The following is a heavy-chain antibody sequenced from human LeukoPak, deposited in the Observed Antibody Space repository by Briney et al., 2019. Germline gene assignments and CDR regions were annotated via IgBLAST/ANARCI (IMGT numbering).Heavy chain of an antibody. V-gene: IGHV3-23*01. CDR2: ISGSGGST. CDR3: AKDKIRRLVVAATYFDY. CDR1: GFTFSSYA. Sequence: GGSLRLSCAASGFTFSSYAMSWVRQAPGKGLEWVSAISGSGGSTYYADSVKGRFTISRDNSKNTLYLQMNSLRAEDAAVYYCAKDKIRRLVVAATYFDYWGQGTLVTVSS. D-gene: IGHD2-15*01. J-gene: IGHJ4*02.